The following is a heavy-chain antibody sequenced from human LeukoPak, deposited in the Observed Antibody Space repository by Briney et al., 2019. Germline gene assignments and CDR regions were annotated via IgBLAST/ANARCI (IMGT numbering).Heavy chain of an antibody. CDR3: ARSNWFDP. CDR1: GFTFSRHG. CDR2: ISNDGSRK. V-gene: IGHV3-30*03. J-gene: IGHJ5*02. Sequence: GRSLRLSCAPSGFTFSRHGMHWVRQAPGKGLEWVAIISNDGSRKYYAHSVEGRFTISRDNSKNTLYLQMNSLRAGDTAVYYCARSNWFDPWGQGTLVTVSS.